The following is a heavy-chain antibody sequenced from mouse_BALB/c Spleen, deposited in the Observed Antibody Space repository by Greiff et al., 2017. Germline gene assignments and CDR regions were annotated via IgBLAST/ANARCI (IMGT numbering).Heavy chain of an antibody. CDR3: ARVHYDYDAMDY. V-gene: IGHV7-1*02. CDR2: SRNKANDYTT. Sequence: DVMLVESGGGLVQPGGSLRLSCATSGFTFSDFYMEWVRQPPGKRLEWIAASRNKANDYTTEYSASVKGRFIVSRDTSQSILYLQMNALRAEDTAIYYCARVHYDYDAMDYWGQGTSVTVSS. D-gene: IGHD1-1*02. CDR1: GFTFSDFY. J-gene: IGHJ4*01.